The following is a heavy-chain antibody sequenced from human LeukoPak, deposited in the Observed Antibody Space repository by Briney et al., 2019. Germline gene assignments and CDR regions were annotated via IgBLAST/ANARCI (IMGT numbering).Heavy chain of an antibody. V-gene: IGHV3-23*01. J-gene: IGHJ4*02. CDR2: ISGSSGST. CDR1: GFTFSSYA. D-gene: IGHD6-19*01. CDR3: AKDRHSSGWYWLGLFDY. Sequence: PGGSLRLSCAASGFTFSSYAMSWVRQAPGKGLEWVSAISGSSGSTYYADSVKGRFTISRDNSKNTLYLQMNSLRAEDTAVYYCAKDRHSSGWYWLGLFDYWGQGTLVTVSS.